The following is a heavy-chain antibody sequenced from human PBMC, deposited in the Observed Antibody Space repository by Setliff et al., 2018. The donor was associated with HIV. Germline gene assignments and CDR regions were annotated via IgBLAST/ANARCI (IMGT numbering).Heavy chain of an antibody. D-gene: IGHD3-22*01. Sequence: GESLKISCKGSGSSFSSYWIGWVRQMPGKGLEWMGIIYPGDSDTKYSPSFQGQVTISAARSISTAYLQWSSLKTEDSAVYYCTTYQVHYDGSGYYYYNLQHWGQGSLVTV. CDR3: TTYQVHYDGSGYYYYNLQH. CDR2: IYPGDSDT. CDR1: GSSFSSYW. J-gene: IGHJ1*01. V-gene: IGHV5-51*01.